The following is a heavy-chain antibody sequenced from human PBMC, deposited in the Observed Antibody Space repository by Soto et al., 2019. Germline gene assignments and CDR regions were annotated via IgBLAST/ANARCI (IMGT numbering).Heavy chain of an antibody. CDR2: IYHSGST. Sequence: SETLSLTCAVSGGSISSSNWWSWVRQPPGKGLEWIGEIYHSGSTNYNPSLKSRVTISVDKSKNQFSLKLSSVTAADTAVYYCVSRDIGHDLQQYFDYCAQGTFVTVSS. V-gene: IGHV4-4*02. CDR3: VSRDIGHDLQQYFDY. CDR1: GGSISSSNW. J-gene: IGHJ4*02. D-gene: IGHD5-12*01.